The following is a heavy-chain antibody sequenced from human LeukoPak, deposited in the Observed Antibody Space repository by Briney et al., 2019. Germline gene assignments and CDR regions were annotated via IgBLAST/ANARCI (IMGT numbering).Heavy chain of an antibody. D-gene: IGHD6-13*01. CDR1: GFTFSSYS. Sequence: KPGGSLRLSCAASGFTFSSYSMNWVRQAPGKGLEWVSSISSSSSYIYYADSVKGRFTISRDNAKNSLYLQMNSLRAEDTAVYYCARDRYSSSWYPGWFDPWGQGTLVTVSS. CDR3: ARDRYSSSWYPGWFDP. J-gene: IGHJ5*02. V-gene: IGHV3-21*01. CDR2: ISSSSSYI.